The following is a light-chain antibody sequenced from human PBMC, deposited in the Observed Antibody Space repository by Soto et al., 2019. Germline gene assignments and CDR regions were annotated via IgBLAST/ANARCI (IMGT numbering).Light chain of an antibody. J-gene: IGLJ1*01. Sequence: QSVLTQPPSASGTPGQRVTISCSGTSSNLGSNHVYWYQHLPGTAPNLLIYSSTQRPSGVTDRYSGAKSGTSASLAISGLRSEDEADYYCAAWDESMSGFYVFGTGTKVTVL. CDR3: AAWDESMSGFYV. CDR1: SSNLGSNH. V-gene: IGLV1-47*01. CDR2: SST.